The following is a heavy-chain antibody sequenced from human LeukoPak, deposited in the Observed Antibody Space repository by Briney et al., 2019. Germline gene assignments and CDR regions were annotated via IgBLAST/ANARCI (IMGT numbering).Heavy chain of an antibody. D-gene: IGHD5-18*01. J-gene: IGHJ4*02. Sequence: SETLSLTCSVSGVSITSNYWSWIRQPPGKGLEWLGYTHHSGATSYNPSLKSRSTMSLDTSYNQFSLKLSSVTAADTAVYYCARSSGHSYGDFDYWGQGNLVTVSS. CDR2: THHSGAT. V-gene: IGHV4-59*01. CDR1: GVSITSNY. CDR3: ARSSGHSYGDFDY.